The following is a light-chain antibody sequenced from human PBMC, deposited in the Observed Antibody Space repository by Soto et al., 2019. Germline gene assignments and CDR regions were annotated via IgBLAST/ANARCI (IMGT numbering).Light chain of an antibody. CDR2: AAS. CDR1: QSIGTC. Sequence: DIQMTQSPSSLSASVGDRVTITCRASQSIGTCLNWYQQKLGKAPRLLIYAASSLQSGVPPRFRGSGSGTDFTLTISSLQPEDFATYYCQQSYSTPYTFGQGTKLEIK. V-gene: IGKV1-39*01. CDR3: QQSYSTPYT. J-gene: IGKJ2*01.